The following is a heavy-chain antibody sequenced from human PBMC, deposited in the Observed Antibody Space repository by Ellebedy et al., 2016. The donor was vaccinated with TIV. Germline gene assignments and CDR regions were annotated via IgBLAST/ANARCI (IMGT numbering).Heavy chain of an antibody. Sequence: SETLSLXXTVSGGSISSFFWSWIRQPAGKGLEWIGRIYTSGRTNYNPSLKSRVTISVDTSKNQFSLKLSSVTAADTAVYYCARVGDLGGLPFDYWGQGTLVTVSS. J-gene: IGHJ4*02. CDR3: ARVGDLGGLPFDY. V-gene: IGHV4-4*07. CDR1: GGSISSFF. D-gene: IGHD3-16*01. CDR2: IYTSGRT.